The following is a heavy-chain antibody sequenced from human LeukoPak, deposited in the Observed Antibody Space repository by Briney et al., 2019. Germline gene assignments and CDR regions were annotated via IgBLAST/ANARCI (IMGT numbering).Heavy chain of an antibody. CDR1: GFTFGDYL. CDR2: ISGGTT. D-gene: IGHD6-19*01. CDR3: SRGSGWLSVY. Sequence: GGSLRLSCTASGFTFGDYLMSWFRQAPGKGLEWIGFISGGTTEYAASVKGRFTISRDDSTSIAYLQMNSLTTEDTAVYYCSRGSGWLSVYWGQGTLVTVCS. J-gene: IGHJ4*02. V-gene: IGHV3-49*03.